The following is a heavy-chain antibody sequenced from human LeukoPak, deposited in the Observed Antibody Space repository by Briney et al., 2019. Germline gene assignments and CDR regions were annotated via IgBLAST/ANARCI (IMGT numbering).Heavy chain of an antibody. CDR2: IIPIFGTA. Sequence: SVKVSCKASGGTFSSYAISWVRQAPGQGLEWMGGIIPIFGTANYAQKFQGRVTITADKSTSTAYMELSSLRSEDTAVYYCARGRWELPNYYYYMDVWGKGTTVTVSS. CDR1: GGTFSSYA. D-gene: IGHD1-26*01. J-gene: IGHJ6*03. V-gene: IGHV1-69*06. CDR3: ARGRWELPNYYYYMDV.